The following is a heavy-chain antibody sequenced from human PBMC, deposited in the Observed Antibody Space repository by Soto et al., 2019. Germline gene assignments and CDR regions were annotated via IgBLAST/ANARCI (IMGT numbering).Heavy chain of an antibody. D-gene: IGHD1-7*01. CDR1: GYRFTGLY. Sequence: QVQLVQSGAEVKKSGASVKVSCKASGYRFTGLYIHWVRQAPGQGPEWMGEIGPKNGDTKYAQKFQGRVTMTRDTSITTVYMELSNLSPDDTAVYYCGRGRSGELVVFYWGQGTLVTVYS. J-gene: IGHJ4*02. CDR3: GRGRSGELVVFY. V-gene: IGHV1-2*02. CDR2: IGPKNGDT.